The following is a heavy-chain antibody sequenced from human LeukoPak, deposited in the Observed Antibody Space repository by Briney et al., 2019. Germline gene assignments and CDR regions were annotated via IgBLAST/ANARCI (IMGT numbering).Heavy chain of an antibody. CDR3: ATDGYSSGWYPPVRPVGAFDI. J-gene: IGHJ3*02. CDR1: GYTLTELS. V-gene: IGHV1-24*01. D-gene: IGHD6-19*01. Sequence: ASVKVSCKVSGYTLTELSMHWVRQAPGKGLEWMGGVDPEDGETIYAQKFQGRVTMTEDTSTDTAYMELSSLRSEDTAVYYCATDGYSSGWYPPVRPVGAFDIWGQGTMVTVSS. CDR2: VDPEDGET.